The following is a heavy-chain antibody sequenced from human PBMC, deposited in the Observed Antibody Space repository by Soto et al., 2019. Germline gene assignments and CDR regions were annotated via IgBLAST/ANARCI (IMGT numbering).Heavy chain of an antibody. CDR3: AKDDLGYCSGGACSQIDS. D-gene: IGHD2-15*01. J-gene: IGHJ4*02. V-gene: IGHV3-30*18. CDR1: GFSFSSFG. CDR2: ISYDGSNK. Sequence: GGSLRLSCAASGFSFSSFGMHWVRQAPGRGLEWVTLISYDGSNKCYADSVKGRFTVSRDNSKNTLYLQMDTLRPEDTALYYCAKDDLGYCSGGACSQIDSWGQGTLVTVSS.